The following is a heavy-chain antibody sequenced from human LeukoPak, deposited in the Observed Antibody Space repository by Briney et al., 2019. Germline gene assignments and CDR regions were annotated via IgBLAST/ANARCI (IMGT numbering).Heavy chain of an antibody. J-gene: IGHJ4*02. Sequence: GGSLRLSCAASGFSFGSYWMDWVRQAPGKGLEWVANIKQDGSEKYYVDSVKGRFTISRDNAKNSLYLQINSVRAEDTAVYYCSVSLNSWGQGTLVTVSS. CDR1: GFSFGSYW. CDR2: IKQDGSEK. CDR3: SVSLNS. V-gene: IGHV3-7*01.